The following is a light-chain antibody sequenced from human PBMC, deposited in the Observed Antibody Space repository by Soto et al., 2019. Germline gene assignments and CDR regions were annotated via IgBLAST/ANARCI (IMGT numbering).Light chain of an antibody. CDR1: QTIISY. Sequence: DIQMTQSPSSLSPSVGDRVTITCRASQTIISYLNWYQQKPGKAPKLLIYAADSLQSGVPSRFSGSGSGTDFTLTISSLQPEDFATYYWQQTYSTPLTFGGGTKVEIK. CDR3: QQTYSTPLT. V-gene: IGKV1-39*01. J-gene: IGKJ4*01. CDR2: AAD.